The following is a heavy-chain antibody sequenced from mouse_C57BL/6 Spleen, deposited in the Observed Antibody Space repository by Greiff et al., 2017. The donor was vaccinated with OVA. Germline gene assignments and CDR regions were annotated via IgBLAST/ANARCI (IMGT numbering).Heavy chain of an antibody. Sequence: VQLQQSGAELVRPGTSVKVSCKASGYAFTNYLIEWVKQRPGQGLEWIGVINPGSGGTNYNEKFKGKATLTADKSSSTAYMQLSSLTSEDSAVYFCASLTGRDYAMDYWGQGTSVTVSS. CDR3: ASLTGRDYAMDY. CDR2: INPGSGGT. V-gene: IGHV1-54*01. J-gene: IGHJ4*01. D-gene: IGHD4-1*01. CDR1: GYAFTNYL.